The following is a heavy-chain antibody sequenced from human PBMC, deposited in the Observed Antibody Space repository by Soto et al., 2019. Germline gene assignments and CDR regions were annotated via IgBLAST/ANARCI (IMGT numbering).Heavy chain of an antibody. Sequence: SETLSLTCTVSCGSISSSSYYWGWIRQPPGKGLEWIGSIYYSGSTYYNPSLKSRVTISVDTSKNQFSLKLSSVTAADTAVYYCARKAVAGTNWFDPWGQGTLVTVSS. J-gene: IGHJ5*02. V-gene: IGHV4-39*01. CDR3: ARKAVAGTNWFDP. CDR1: CGSISSSSYY. CDR2: IYYSGST. D-gene: IGHD6-19*01.